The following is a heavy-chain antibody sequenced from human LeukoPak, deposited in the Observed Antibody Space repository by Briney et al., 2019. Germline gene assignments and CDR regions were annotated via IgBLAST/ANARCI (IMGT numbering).Heavy chain of an antibody. J-gene: IGHJ4*02. CDR2: IYYSGNT. V-gene: IGHV4-39*01. Sequence: SETLSLTCTVSGVSISSSNSYWGWIRQPPGKGLEWIGSIYYSGNTYYNPSLKSRVTISVDTSKNQFSLKLSSVTAADTAVYYCARHKLGIAAAGTDYWGQGTLVTVSS. CDR3: ARHKLGIAAAGTDY. CDR1: GVSISSSNSY. D-gene: IGHD6-13*01.